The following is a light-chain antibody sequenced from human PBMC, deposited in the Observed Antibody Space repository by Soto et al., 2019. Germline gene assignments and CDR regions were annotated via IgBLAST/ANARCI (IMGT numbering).Light chain of an antibody. CDR2: GAS. CDR1: QSVSSN. V-gene: IGKV3-15*01. J-gene: IGKJ1*01. CDR3: QQYGNSPQT. Sequence: EIVMTQSPATLSVSPGERATLSCRASQSVSSNLAWYQQKPGQAPRLLIYGASTRATGIPARFSGSGSGTEFTLTISSLQSEDFAAYYCQQYGNSPQTFGQGTKVDI.